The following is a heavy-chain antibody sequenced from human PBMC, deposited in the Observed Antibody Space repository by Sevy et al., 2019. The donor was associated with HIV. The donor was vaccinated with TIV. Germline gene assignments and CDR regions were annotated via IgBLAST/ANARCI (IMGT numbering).Heavy chain of an antibody. V-gene: IGHV1-69*13. D-gene: IGHD6-6*01. J-gene: IGHJ1*01. CDR1: GGTFSSYA. Sequence: ASVKVSCKASGGTFSSYAITWVRQAPGQGLEWMGGIIPIFGTANYAQKFQGRVTITADESTSTAYMELSGLRSEDTAVYYCAGGESIAALPGDLQYWGQGTLVTVSS. CDR3: AGGESIAALPGDLQY. CDR2: IIPIFGTA.